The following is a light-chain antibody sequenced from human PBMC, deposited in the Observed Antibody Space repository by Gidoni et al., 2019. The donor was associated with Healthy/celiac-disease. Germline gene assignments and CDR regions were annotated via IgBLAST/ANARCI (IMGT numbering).Light chain of an antibody. J-gene: IGKJ4*01. Sequence: DILLTQSPATLSLDPGERATLSCRASQSVSSYLAWYQQKPGQAPRLLIYAASNRAPGIPARFSGSGSGTDFTLTISSLEPEDFAVYYCQQRSNWLTFGGGTKVEIK. CDR2: AAS. CDR1: QSVSSY. V-gene: IGKV3-11*01. CDR3: QQRSNWLT.